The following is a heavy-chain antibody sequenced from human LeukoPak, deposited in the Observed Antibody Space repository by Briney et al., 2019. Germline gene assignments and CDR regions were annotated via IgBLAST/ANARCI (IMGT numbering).Heavy chain of an antibody. CDR1: GYTFASYA. V-gene: IGHV1-3*01. D-gene: IGHD3-22*01. CDR3: ARANYYDSSGYYSVGNWFDP. J-gene: IGHJ5*02. CDR2: INAGNGNT. Sequence: GASVKVSCKASGYTFASYAMHWVRQAPGQRLEWMGWINAGNGNTKYSQKFQGRVTITRDTSASTAYMELSSLRSEDTAVYYCARANYYDSSGYYSVGNWFDPWGQGTLVTVSS.